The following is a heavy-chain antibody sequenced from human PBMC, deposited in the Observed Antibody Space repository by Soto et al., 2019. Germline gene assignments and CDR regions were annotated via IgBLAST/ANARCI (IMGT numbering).Heavy chain of an antibody. Sequence: PSETLSLTCTVSGGPISSYYWSWIRQPPGKGLEWIGYIYYSGSTNYNPSLKSRVTISVDTSKNQFSLKLSSVTAADTAVYFCARRYYDFWSGYYDYYYYMDVWGKGTTVTVSS. CDR2: IYYSGST. J-gene: IGHJ6*03. CDR3: ARRYYDFWSGYYDYYYYMDV. CDR1: GGPISSYY. D-gene: IGHD3-3*01. V-gene: IGHV4-59*08.